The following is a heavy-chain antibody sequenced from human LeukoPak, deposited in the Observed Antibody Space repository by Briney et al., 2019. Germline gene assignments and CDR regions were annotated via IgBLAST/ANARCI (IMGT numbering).Heavy chain of an antibody. CDR2: IIPIFGTA. D-gene: IGHD3-9*01. CDR3: ARDDYDILTGYPNWFDP. J-gene: IGHJ5*02. Sequence: ASVTVSCKASGGTFSSYAISWVRQAPGQGLEWMGGIIPIFGTANYAQRFQGRVTITADKSTSTAYMELSSLRSEDTAVYYCARDDYDILTGYPNWFDPWGQGTLVTVSS. CDR1: GGTFSSYA. V-gene: IGHV1-69*06.